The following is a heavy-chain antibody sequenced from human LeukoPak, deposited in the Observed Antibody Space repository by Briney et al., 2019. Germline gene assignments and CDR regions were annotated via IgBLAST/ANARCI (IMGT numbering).Heavy chain of an antibody. Sequence: GGSLRLSCAASGFTFSGSAMHWVRQASGKGLEWVGRIRSKANSYATAYAASVKGRFTISRDDSKNTACLQMNSLKTEDTAVYYCTRRPDDYGDYLYYFDYWGQGTLVTVSS. CDR3: TRRPDDYGDYLYYFDY. V-gene: IGHV3-73*01. D-gene: IGHD4-17*01. J-gene: IGHJ4*02. CDR2: IRSKANSYAT. CDR1: GFTFSGSA.